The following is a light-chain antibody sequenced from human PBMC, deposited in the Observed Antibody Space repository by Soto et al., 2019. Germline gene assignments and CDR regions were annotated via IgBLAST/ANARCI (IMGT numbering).Light chain of an antibody. CDR2: GAS. J-gene: IGKJ1*01. Sequence: EIVLTQSPGTLSLSPGERATLSCRASQSVSSNYLAWYQQKRGQAPRLLIYGASSRATGIPTRFRGSGAGTDCTLSSSSLEPEDFAVYYCQQYDTSPRTFGQGTKVEI. V-gene: IGKV3-20*01. CDR3: QQYDTSPRT. CDR1: QSVSSNY.